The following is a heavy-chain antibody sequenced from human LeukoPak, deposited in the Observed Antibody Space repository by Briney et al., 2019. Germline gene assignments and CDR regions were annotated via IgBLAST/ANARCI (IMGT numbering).Heavy chain of an antibody. CDR2: INHSGST. CDR3: ARGRPPRLMTTVTATRGPLDY. D-gene: IGHD4-17*01. CDR1: GGSFSGYY. V-gene: IGHV4-34*01. J-gene: IGHJ4*02. Sequence: SETLSLTCAVYGGSFSGYYWSWIRQPPGKGLEWIGEINHSGSTNYNPSLKSRVTISVDTSKNQFSLKLSSVTAADTAVYYCARGRPPRLMTTVTATRGPLDYGGQGTLVTVSS.